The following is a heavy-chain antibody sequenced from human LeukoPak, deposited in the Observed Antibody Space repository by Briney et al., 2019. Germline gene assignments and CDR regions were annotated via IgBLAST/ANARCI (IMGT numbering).Heavy chain of an antibody. CDR1: VFPLSSYR. CDR3: AIDEYDCVWGSYDCSPFDY. V-gene: IGHV3-74*01. D-gene: IGHD3-16*01. J-gene: IGHJ4*02. Sequence: PGGCLRLACSSPVFPLSSYRVDSVRQARGKGVGWVSRINRYGSSTSYADYVKGRITISRDNTKNTMYLQMNSLRGVGTAVYYCAIDEYDCVWGSYDCSPFDYWGQGSLVTVSS. CDR2: INRYGSST.